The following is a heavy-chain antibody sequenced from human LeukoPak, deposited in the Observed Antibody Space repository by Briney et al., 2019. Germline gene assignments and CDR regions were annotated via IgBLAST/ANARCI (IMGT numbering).Heavy chain of an antibody. Sequence: GGSLRLSCAASGFTFSSYIMTWVRQAPGKGLEWVSSISSSSVYIYYADSVKGRFTISRDDAKNSLFLQMNSLRAEDTATYYCARGEFGDYYYFYMDVWGKGTTVTVSS. CDR2: ISSSSVYI. V-gene: IGHV3-21*01. D-gene: IGHD2/OR15-2a*01. CDR1: GFTFSSYI. J-gene: IGHJ6*03. CDR3: ARGEFGDYYYFYMDV.